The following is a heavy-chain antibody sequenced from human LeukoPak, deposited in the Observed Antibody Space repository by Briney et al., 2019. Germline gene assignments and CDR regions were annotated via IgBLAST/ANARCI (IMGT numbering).Heavy chain of an antibody. CDR2: ISSSSNTI. CDR3: ARDSSGSSLDY. J-gene: IGHJ4*02. V-gene: IGHV3-48*01. D-gene: IGHD1-26*01. Sequence: GGSLRLSCAASGFTFSSYSMNWVRQAPGKGLEWVSYISSSSNTIYYADSVKGRFTISRDNAKNSLYLQMNSLRAEDTAVYYCARDSSGSSLDYWGQGTLVTVSS. CDR1: GFTFSSYS.